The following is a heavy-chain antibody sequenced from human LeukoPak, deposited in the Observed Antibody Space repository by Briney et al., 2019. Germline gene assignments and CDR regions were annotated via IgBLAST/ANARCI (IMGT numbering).Heavy chain of an antibody. Sequence: PSETLSLTCTVSGGSISSSSYYWGWIRQPPGKGLEWIGSIYYSGRTYYNPSLKSRVTISVDTSKNQFSLKLSSVTAADTAVYYWARQAIAVAGTRDLLAFDIWGQGTMVTVSS. CDR1: GGSISSSSYY. CDR2: IYYSGRT. D-gene: IGHD6-19*01. CDR3: ARQAIAVAGTRDLLAFDI. V-gene: IGHV4-39*01. J-gene: IGHJ3*02.